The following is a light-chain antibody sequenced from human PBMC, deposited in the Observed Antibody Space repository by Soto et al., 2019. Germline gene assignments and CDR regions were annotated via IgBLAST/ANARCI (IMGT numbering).Light chain of an antibody. Sequence: DIQLTQSPSSLSAAVGDRVTIACRASQGISSYLAWYQQKPGKAPKLLIYAASTLQSGVPLRFSGSGSGTSFTLTISNLQPEDFATYHCQQLLSYPITFGQGTRLEIK. CDR1: QGISSY. CDR3: QQLLSYPIT. J-gene: IGKJ5*01. CDR2: AAS. V-gene: IGKV1-9*01.